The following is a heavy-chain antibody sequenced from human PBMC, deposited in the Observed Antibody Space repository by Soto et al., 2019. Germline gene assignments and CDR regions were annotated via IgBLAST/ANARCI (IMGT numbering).Heavy chain of an antibody. CDR1: GGSISGHY. D-gene: IGHD6-13*01. V-gene: IGHV4-4*07. CDR3: ARNFDIAATGTALDS. Sequence: SETLSPTCSVSGGSISGHYWSWIRLPAGRRLQWVGRIYSSGTTNYNPSLKSRVRMSVDTDRNSFSLRLDSVTAADTAVYYCARNFDIAATGTALDSWGRGVLVTVSS. J-gene: IGHJ4*02. CDR2: IYSSGTT.